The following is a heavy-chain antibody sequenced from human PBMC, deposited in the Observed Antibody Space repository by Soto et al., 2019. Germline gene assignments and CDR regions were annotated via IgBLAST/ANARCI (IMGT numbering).Heavy chain of an antibody. J-gene: IGHJ4*02. CDR3: PSLCVDTSPNDF. CDR1: GFTFSGSA. D-gene: IGHD5-18*01. Sequence: EVQLVESGGGLVQPGGSLILSCAASGFTFSGSALHWVRQASGKGLEWVGRIRTKANNYATAYAASVKGRFTISRDVSKNTAYLQMNSLKTEDTAVYYCPSLCVDTSPNDFWGQGTLVTVSS. CDR2: IRTKANNYAT. V-gene: IGHV3-73*01.